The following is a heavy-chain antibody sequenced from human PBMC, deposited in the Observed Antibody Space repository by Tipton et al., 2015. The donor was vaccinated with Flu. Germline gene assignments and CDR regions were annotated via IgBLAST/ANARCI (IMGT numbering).Heavy chain of an antibody. CDR3: ARDRGSYNIHLEYHYYYGMDV. CDR2: ISGYDGDT. J-gene: IGHJ6*02. Sequence: QLVQSGVEVKKPGASVKVSCKASGYTFSNYGITWVQQAPGQGLEWMGWISGYDGDTNYAEELQGRVTMTTDTSTNTAYMELRSLKSDDTAMYYCARDRGSYNIHLEYHYYYGMDVWGQGTTVTVSS. V-gene: IGHV1-18*01. CDR1: GYTFSNYG. D-gene: IGHD1-26*01.